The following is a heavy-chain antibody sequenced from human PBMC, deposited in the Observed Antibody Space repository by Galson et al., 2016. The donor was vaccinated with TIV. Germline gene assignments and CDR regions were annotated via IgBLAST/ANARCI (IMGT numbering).Heavy chain of an antibody. V-gene: IGHV4-4*09. D-gene: IGHD3-10*01. Sequence: LSLTCTVSGGSVSSFYWSWIRQPPGRGLEWIGYFYTSGNTNYNPSLKSRVTISVDTSKNQISLQLNSVTAEDTAMYYCARDRGAGGKGFDPWGQGTLVTVSS. J-gene: IGHJ5*02. CDR1: GGSVSSFY. CDR3: ARDRGAGGKGFDP. CDR2: FYTSGNT.